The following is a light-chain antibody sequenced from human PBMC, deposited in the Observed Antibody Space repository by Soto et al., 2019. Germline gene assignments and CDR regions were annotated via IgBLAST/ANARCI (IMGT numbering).Light chain of an antibody. CDR2: EVT. Sequence: QSVLTQPASVSGSPGQSITIPCIGTSGDVGGYNLVSWYQQHPGKAPKLMIYEVTERPSGVSNRFSGSKSGNTASLTISGLQPDDEADYYCCSYAGNSEVFGTGTKLTVL. V-gene: IGLV2-23*02. J-gene: IGLJ1*01. CDR1: SGDVGGYNL. CDR3: CSYAGNSEV.